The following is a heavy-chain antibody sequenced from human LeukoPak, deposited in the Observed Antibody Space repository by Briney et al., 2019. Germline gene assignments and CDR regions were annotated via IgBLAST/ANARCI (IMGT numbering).Heavy chain of an antibody. Sequence: SETLSLTCTVSGGSISSYYWSWIRQPAGKGLEWIGRIYTSGSTNHNPSLKSRVTISVDKSKNQFSLKLSSVTAADTAVYYCARDGSSGWYGTIDYWGQGTLVTVSS. V-gene: IGHV4-4*07. D-gene: IGHD6-19*01. CDR1: GGSISSYY. CDR3: ARDGSSGWYGTIDY. CDR2: IYTSGST. J-gene: IGHJ4*02.